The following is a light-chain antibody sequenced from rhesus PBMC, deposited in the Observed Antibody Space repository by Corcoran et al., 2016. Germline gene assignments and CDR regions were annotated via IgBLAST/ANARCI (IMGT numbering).Light chain of an antibody. Sequence: DIQMTQSPSSLSASVGDTVTITCQASQGISKYLAWYQQKPGKAPKLLIYNSSTLQSGVPSRFRGSGSGTEFTLTISSLQPEDFATYYCQQHNSYPPTFGQGTKVEIK. CDR3: QQHNSYPPT. V-gene: IGKV1-25*01. CDR2: NSS. J-gene: IGKJ1*01. CDR1: QGISKY.